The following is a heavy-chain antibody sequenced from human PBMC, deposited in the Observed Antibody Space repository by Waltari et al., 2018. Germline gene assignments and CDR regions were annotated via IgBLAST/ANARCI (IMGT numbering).Heavy chain of an antibody. CDR1: GFTFSSYA. V-gene: IGHV3-23*01. J-gene: IGHJ2*01. D-gene: IGHD3-22*01. CDR3: AKAIVVVITAWYFDL. CDR2: ISGSGGRT. Sequence: EVQLLESGGGLVQPGGSLRLSCAASGFTFSSYAMSWVRQAPGKGLEWVSAISGSGGRTYYADSVKGRFTISRDNSKNTLYLQMNSLRAEDTAVYYCAKAIVVVITAWYFDLWGRGTLVTVSS.